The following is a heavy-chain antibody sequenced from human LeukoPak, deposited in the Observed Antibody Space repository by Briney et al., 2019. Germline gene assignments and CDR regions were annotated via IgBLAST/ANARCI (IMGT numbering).Heavy chain of an antibody. V-gene: IGHV4-34*01. CDR2: INHSGST. Sequence: SETLSLTCAVYGGSFSGYYWSWIRQPPGKGLEWIGEINHSGSTSYNPSLKSRVTISVDTSKNQFSLKLSSVTAADTAVYYCAREFIVGATDYWGQGTLVTVSS. J-gene: IGHJ4*02. D-gene: IGHD1-26*01. CDR1: GGSFSGYY. CDR3: AREFIVGATDY.